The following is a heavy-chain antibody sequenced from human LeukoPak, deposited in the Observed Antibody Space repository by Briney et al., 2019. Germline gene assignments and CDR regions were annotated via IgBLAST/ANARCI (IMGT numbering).Heavy chain of an antibody. CDR3: ARDEYRNAY. CDR2: IKQDGGEK. CDR1: GFTFSSYW. D-gene: IGHD1-1*01. Sequence: PGGSLRLSCEVSGFTFSSYWMSWVRQVPGKGLEWVANIKQDGGEKYYVDSVKGRFTISKDNAKNSLYLQMNSLRAEDTAVYYCARDEYRNAYWGQGTLVTVSS. J-gene: IGHJ4*02. V-gene: IGHV3-7*01.